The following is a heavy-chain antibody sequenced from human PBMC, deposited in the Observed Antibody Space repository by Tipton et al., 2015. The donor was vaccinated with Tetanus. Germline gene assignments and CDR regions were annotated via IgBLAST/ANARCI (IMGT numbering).Heavy chain of an antibody. J-gene: IGHJ4*02. V-gene: IGHV3-43*01. CDR1: GFVLDDYT. Sequence: SLRLSCAASGFVLDDYTMHWVRQAPGQGLEWVSMITWRSSSSTYVDSVKGRFAISRDNSKNSLLLQMNSLGVEDTAVYYCVKEKSGYYDSSGYYRYFDYWGQGTLATVSS. CDR2: ITWRSSSS. CDR3: VKEKSGYYDSSGYYRYFDY. D-gene: IGHD3-22*01.